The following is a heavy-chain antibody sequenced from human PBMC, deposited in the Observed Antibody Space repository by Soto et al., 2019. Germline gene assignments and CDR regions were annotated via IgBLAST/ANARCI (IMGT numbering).Heavy chain of an antibody. Sequence: ASVKVSCKASGYTFTSYGISWVRQAPGQGLEWMGWISAYNGNTNYAQKLQGRVTMTTDTSTSTAYMELRSLRSDDTAVYYCARWDSGYGHSTHNWLDPWGQGTLVTVS. CDR2: ISAYNGNT. CDR3: ARWDSGYGHSTHNWLDP. V-gene: IGHV1-18*01. D-gene: IGHD5-12*01. J-gene: IGHJ5*02. CDR1: GYTFTSYG.